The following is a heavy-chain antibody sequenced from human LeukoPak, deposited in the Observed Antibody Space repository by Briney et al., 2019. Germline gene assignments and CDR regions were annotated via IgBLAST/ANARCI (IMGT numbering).Heavy chain of an antibody. V-gene: IGHV3-23*01. CDR3: AKEEYYDFWSGRTRPDY. CDR1: GFTFSSYA. J-gene: IGHJ4*02. CDR2: ISGSGGST. Sequence: GGSLRLSCAASGFTFSSYAMSWVRQAPGKGLEWVSAISGSGGSTYYADSVKGWFTISRDNSKNTLYLQMNSLRAEDTAVYYCAKEEYYDFWSGRTRPDYWGQGTLVTVSS. D-gene: IGHD3-3*01.